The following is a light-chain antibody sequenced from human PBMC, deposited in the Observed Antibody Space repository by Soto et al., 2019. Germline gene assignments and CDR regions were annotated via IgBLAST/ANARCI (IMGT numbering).Light chain of an antibody. CDR3: QQYNTWLWT. Sequence: EVVMTQSPATLSVSPGERATLSCRASQNVNANLAWYQQKPGQAPRLLIHGASTRATGIPARFSGSGFGTEFILTIRSLQSEDFAVYYCQQYNTWLWTVGQGTKVEGK. CDR1: QNVNAN. CDR2: GAS. V-gene: IGKV3-15*01. J-gene: IGKJ1*01.